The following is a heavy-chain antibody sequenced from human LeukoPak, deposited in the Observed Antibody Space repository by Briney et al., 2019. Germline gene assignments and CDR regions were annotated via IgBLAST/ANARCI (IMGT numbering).Heavy chain of an antibody. CDR1: GFSVSSKY. V-gene: IGHV3-53*01. CDR2: LYSGGST. Sequence: QPGGSPTLSCEGSGFSVSSKYMNWVRQAPGKGLEWVSILYSGGSTYYADSVKGRFTVSRDSSKNTLYLHMNSLRVEDTAVYYCARVGDHYHWYLDVWGRGTLVTVSS. D-gene: IGHD3-10*01. CDR3: ARVGDHYHWYLDV. J-gene: IGHJ2*01.